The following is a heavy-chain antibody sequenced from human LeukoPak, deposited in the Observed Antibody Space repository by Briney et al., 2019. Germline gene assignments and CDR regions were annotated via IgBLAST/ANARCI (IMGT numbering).Heavy chain of an antibody. J-gene: IGHJ5*02. Sequence: SETLSLTCTVSGYSISSGYYWGWIRQPPGKGLEWIGNIYPTGSTYYNPSLKSRVTISVDTSKNQFSLKLSTVTAADTAVYYCARHPDWTSGSGSNWFDPWGQGTLVTVSS. D-gene: IGHD3-10*01. V-gene: IGHV4-38-2*02. CDR1: GYSISSGYY. CDR2: IYPTGST. CDR3: ARHPDWTSGSGSNWFDP.